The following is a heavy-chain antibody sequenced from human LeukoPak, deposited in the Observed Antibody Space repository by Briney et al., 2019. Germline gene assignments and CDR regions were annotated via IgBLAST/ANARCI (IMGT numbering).Heavy chain of an antibody. Sequence: GGSLRLSCAASGFTFSSYAMSWVRQAPGKGLEWVSVISGSGGSTYYADSVKGRFTISRDNSKNTLYLQMNSLRAEDTAVYYCAKVKAVAGTEYWGQGTLVTVSS. CDR1: GFTFSSYA. D-gene: IGHD6-19*01. CDR2: ISGSGGST. J-gene: IGHJ4*02. V-gene: IGHV3-23*01. CDR3: AKVKAVAGTEY.